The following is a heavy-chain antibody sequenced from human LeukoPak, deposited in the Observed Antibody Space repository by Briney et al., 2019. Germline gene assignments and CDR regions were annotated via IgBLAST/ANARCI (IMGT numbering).Heavy chain of an antibody. CDR3: ARTRTRFDP. J-gene: IGHJ5*02. CDR1: GFTFSSYW. Sequence: QTGGSLRPSCAASGFTFSSYWMSWVRQAPGKGLEWVANIKEDGSEKYYVDSVKGRFTISRDNAKNSLYLQMNSLRVEDTAVYYCARTRTRFDPWGQGALVTVSS. CDR2: IKEDGSEK. V-gene: IGHV3-7*01. D-gene: IGHD3/OR15-3a*01.